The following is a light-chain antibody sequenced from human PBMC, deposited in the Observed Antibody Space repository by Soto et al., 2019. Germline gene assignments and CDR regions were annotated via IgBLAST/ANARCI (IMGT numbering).Light chain of an antibody. V-gene: IGLV2-23*02. CDR3: CADAGRSTYV. J-gene: IGLJ1*01. CDR2: EVS. Sequence: QSALTQPASVSGSPGQSITVSCTRTSSDVGSYNFVCWYQQHPGKVPKVMICEVSKRPSGVSDRFSGSKSGNTASLTISGLQAEDEADYYCCADAGRSTYVFGTGTKLTVL. CDR1: SSDVGSYNF.